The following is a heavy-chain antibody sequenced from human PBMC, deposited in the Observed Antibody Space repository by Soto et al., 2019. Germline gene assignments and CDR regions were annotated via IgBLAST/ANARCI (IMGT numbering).Heavy chain of an antibody. Sequence: SETLSLTCTVSGGSISSYYWSWIRQPPGKGLEWIGYIYYSGSTNYNPSLKSRVTISVDTSKNQFSLKLSSVTAADTAVYYSARDSSRRSGWSRYYYYHGMDVWGQGTTVTVSS. CDR1: GGSISSYY. CDR3: ARDSSRRSGWSRYYYYHGMDV. V-gene: IGHV4-59*01. J-gene: IGHJ6*02. D-gene: IGHD6-19*01. CDR2: IYYSGST.